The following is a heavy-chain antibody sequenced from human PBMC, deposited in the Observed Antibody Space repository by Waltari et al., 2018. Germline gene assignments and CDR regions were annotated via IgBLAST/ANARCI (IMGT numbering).Heavy chain of an antibody. CDR1: GGTFSSYA. J-gene: IGHJ4*02. D-gene: IGHD3-9*01. CDR3: ARGVSPDILTGYYLDY. V-gene: IGHV1-69*12. Sequence: QVQLVQSGAEVKKPGASVKVSCKASGGTFSSYAISWVRQAPGQGLEWMGGIIPIFGTAIYAQKFQGRVTITADESTSTAYMELSSLRSEDTAVYYCARGVSPDILTGYYLDYWGQGTLVTVSS. CDR2: IIPIFGTA.